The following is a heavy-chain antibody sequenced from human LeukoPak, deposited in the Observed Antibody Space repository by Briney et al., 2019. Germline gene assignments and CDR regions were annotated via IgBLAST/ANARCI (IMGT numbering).Heavy chain of an antibody. J-gene: IGHJ6*02. CDR3: AKEAVVVPAAISYYHYGMDV. Sequence: PGGSLRLSCAASGFTFSSYGMHWVRQAPGKGLEWVAVISYDGSNKYYADSVKGRFTISRDNSKNTLYLQMNSLRAEDTAVYYCAKEAVVVPAAISYYHYGMDVWGQGTTVTVSS. D-gene: IGHD2-2*02. CDR2: ISYDGSNK. CDR1: GFTFSSYG. V-gene: IGHV3-30*18.